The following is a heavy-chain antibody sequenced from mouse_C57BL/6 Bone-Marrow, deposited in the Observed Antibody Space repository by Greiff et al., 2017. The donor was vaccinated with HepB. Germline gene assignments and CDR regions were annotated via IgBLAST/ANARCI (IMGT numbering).Heavy chain of an antibody. CDR3: ARDQGTTVVKNYFDY. V-gene: IGHV3-6*01. CDR2: ISYDGSN. Sequence: VQLKESGPGLVKPSQSLSLTCSVTGYSITSGYYWNWIRQFPGNKLEWMGYISYDGSNNYNPSLKNRISITRDTSKNQFFLKLNSVTTEDTATYYCARDQGTTVVKNYFDYWGQGTTLTVSS. J-gene: IGHJ2*01. CDR1: GYSITSGYY. D-gene: IGHD1-1*01.